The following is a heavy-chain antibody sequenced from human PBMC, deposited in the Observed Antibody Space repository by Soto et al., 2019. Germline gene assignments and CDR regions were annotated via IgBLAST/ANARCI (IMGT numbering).Heavy chain of an antibody. V-gene: IGHV4-4*02. CDR2: IYHSGNT. CDR3: TRALAALGNRWYFDL. D-gene: IGHD6-13*01. Sequence: QVQLQESGPGLVKPSGTLSVTCAVSGGSISRSNWWSWVRQPPGKGLEWIGEIYHSGNTNYNPSLKSRVTVSVDKSNNQFSLNLTSVTAADTAVYYCTRALAALGNRWYFDLWGRGTLVSVSS. CDR1: GGSISRSNW. J-gene: IGHJ2*01.